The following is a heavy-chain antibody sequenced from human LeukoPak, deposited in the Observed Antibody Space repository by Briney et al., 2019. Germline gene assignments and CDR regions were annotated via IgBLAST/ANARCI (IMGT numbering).Heavy chain of an antibody. Sequence: SETLSLTCTVSGGSISSGSYYWSWIRQPAGKGLEWIGRTYTSGSTNYNPSLKSRVTISVDTSKNQFSLKLSSVTAADTAVYYCARGGRFLEWLRETDAFDIWGQGTMVTVSS. D-gene: IGHD3-3*01. CDR1: GGSISSGSYY. CDR2: TYTSGST. J-gene: IGHJ3*02. V-gene: IGHV4-61*02. CDR3: ARGGRFLEWLRETDAFDI.